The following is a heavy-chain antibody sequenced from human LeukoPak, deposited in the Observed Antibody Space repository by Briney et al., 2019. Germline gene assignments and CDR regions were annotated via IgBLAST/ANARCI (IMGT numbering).Heavy chain of an antibody. V-gene: IGHV3-53*01. CDR3: ARDEYSSSQYFDY. J-gene: IGHJ4*02. CDR1: GFTVSSNY. CDR2: IYSGGST. D-gene: IGHD6-6*01. Sequence: GGSLRLSCAASGFTVSSNYMSWVRQAPGKGLEWVSVIYSGGSTYYADSVKGRFTISRDNSKNTLYLQMNSLRAEDTAVYYCARDEYSSSQYFDYWGQGTLVTVSS.